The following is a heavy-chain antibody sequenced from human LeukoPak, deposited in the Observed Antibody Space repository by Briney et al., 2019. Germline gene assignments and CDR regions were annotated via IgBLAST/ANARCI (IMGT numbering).Heavy chain of an antibody. D-gene: IGHD3-3*01. CDR1: GYSFTDYY. Sequence: ASVKVSCRTSGYSFTDYYIHWVRQAPGQGLEWMGWINTKSGRTSSARKFQGRVTMTRDPSITTVYMDMAWLTSDDTAIYFCARADFIDAGPYLIGPWGQGTLVTVSS. CDR2: INTKSGRT. J-gene: IGHJ5*02. V-gene: IGHV1-2*02. CDR3: ARADFIDAGPYLIGP.